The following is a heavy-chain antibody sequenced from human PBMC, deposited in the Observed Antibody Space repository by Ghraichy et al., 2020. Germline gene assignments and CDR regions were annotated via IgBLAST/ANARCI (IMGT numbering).Heavy chain of an antibody. Sequence: LSLTCVASGFTFSSYSMNWVRQSPGKGLEWVSYITSSGRNIFYADSVKGRFTISRDNAQNSLYLQMNSLRDEDTAVYYCARGSRVVRFYYYDGMDVWGQGTTVTVSS. D-gene: IGHD4-23*01. CDR3: ARGSRVVRFYYYDGMDV. V-gene: IGHV3-48*02. J-gene: IGHJ6*02. CDR1: GFTFSSYS. CDR2: ITSSGRNI.